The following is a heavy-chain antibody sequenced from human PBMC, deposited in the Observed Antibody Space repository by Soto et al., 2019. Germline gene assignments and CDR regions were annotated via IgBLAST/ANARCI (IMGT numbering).Heavy chain of an antibody. CDR2: ISSSSSTI. Sequence: EVQLVESGGGLVQPGGSLRLSCAASGFTFSSYSMNWVRQAPGKGLEWVSYISSSSSTIYYADSVRGRFTISRDNAKNSRYLQMSSLRDEDTAVYYWARGEGDYVWGSYRTYNWFDPWGQGTLVTVSS. D-gene: IGHD3-16*02. CDR3: ARGEGDYVWGSYRTYNWFDP. V-gene: IGHV3-48*02. CDR1: GFTFSSYS. J-gene: IGHJ5*02.